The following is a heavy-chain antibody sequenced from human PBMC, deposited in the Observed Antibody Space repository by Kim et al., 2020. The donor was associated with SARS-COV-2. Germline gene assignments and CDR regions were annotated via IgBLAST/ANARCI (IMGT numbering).Heavy chain of an antibody. CDR3: ASLISDPLVGPYHIDV. CDR2: ISANNGNT. Sequence: ASVKVSCKASGYTFTSYRIHWVRQAPGQGLEWMGRISANNGNTNYAQKLQGRVTMTTDTSTSTAYMELSSLRSDDTAVYYCASLISDPLVGPYHIDVWG. D-gene: IGHD2-15*01. V-gene: IGHV1-18*04. J-gene: IGHJ6*03. CDR1: GYTFTSYR.